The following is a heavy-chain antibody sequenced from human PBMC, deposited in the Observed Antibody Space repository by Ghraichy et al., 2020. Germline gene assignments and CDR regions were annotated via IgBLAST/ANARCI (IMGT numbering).Heavy chain of an antibody. CDR3: AKDPRSGSGPHIDYFDY. Sequence: SLNISCAASGFTFDDYAMHWVRQAPGKGLEWVSGISWNSGSIGYADSVKGRFTISRDNAKNSLYLQMNSLRAEDTALYYCAKDPRSGSGPHIDYFDYWGQGTLVTVSS. V-gene: IGHV3-9*01. J-gene: IGHJ4*02. D-gene: IGHD3-10*01. CDR2: ISWNSGSI. CDR1: GFTFDDYA.